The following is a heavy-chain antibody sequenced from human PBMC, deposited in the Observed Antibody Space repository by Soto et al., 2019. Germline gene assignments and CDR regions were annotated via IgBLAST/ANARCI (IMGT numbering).Heavy chain of an antibody. D-gene: IGHD2-2*01. J-gene: IGHJ5*02. Sequence: SETLSLTCAVSGGSISSSNWWSWVRQPPGKGLEWIGEIYHSGSTNYNPFLKSRVTISVDKSKNQFSLKMSSVTAADTAVYYCANGGQYCSSTSCHPEGWFDPWGKGTLVTVSS. CDR3: ANGGQYCSSTSCHPEGWFDP. CDR1: GGSISSSNW. V-gene: IGHV4-4*02. CDR2: IYHSGST.